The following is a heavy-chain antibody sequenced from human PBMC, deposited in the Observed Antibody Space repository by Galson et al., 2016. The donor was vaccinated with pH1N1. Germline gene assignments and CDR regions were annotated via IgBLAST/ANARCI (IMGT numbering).Heavy chain of an antibody. V-gene: IGHV4-38-2*01. Sequence: ETLSLTCGVSGCSITRGYYWGWIRQPPGKGLEWIGTIHHTGNTDYNPSLKNRLTISLDTSKNQFSLKLISVTAADTAMYYCARRYSSGWSGGDDAFDIWGQGTMVTVSS. CDR3: ARRYSSGWSGGDDAFDI. CDR2: IHHTGNT. D-gene: IGHD6-19*01. CDR1: GCSITRGYY. J-gene: IGHJ3*02.